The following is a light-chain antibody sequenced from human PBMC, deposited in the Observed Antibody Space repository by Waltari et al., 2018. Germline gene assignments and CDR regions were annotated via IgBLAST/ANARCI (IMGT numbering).Light chain of an antibody. V-gene: IGLV1-47*01. CDR1: RSNIGSNY. Sequence: QSVLPQPPSASGTPGQRVTISCSGTRSNIGSNYLYWYQQLPGTAPQLLIYRNNQRPSGVPDRFSGSKSGTSASLAISGLRSEDEADYYCAAWDDSLSGRVFGGGTKVTVL. J-gene: IGLJ3*02. CDR2: RNN. CDR3: AAWDDSLSGRV.